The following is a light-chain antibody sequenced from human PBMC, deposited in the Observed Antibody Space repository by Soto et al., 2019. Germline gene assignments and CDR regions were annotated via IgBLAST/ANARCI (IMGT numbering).Light chain of an antibody. J-gene: IGKJ1*01. V-gene: IGKV1D-16*01. Sequence: DIQMTQSPSSVTASVGDRVTITCRASQGISRWLAWYQQKPGKAPKLLISAASSLQSGVPSRFSGSGSGTEFTLTISSLQPDDFATYYCQQYNSYSWTVGQGTKVDIK. CDR3: QQYNSYSWT. CDR2: AAS. CDR1: QGISRW.